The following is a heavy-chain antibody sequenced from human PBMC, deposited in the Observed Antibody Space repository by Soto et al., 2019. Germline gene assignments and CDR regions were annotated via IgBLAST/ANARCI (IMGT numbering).Heavy chain of an antibody. J-gene: IGHJ4*02. Sequence: PGGSLRLSCAASGFTFSSYAMNWVRQAPGKGLEWVSTIDGSGGSTYYADSVKGRFTISRDNSKNTLYLQMNSLRAEDTAVYYCAKDYYGEFDYWGQGTLVTVS. CDR2: IDGSGGST. V-gene: IGHV3-23*01. CDR3: AKDYYGEFDY. D-gene: IGHD4-17*01. CDR1: GFTFSSYA.